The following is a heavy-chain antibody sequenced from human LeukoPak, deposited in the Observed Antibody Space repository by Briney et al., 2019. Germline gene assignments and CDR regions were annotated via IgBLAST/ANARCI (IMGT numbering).Heavy chain of an antibody. V-gene: IGHV3-48*01. D-gene: IGHD2-2*01. CDR1: GFTFSNYS. Sequence: GGSLRLSCAASGFTFSNYSMNWVRQAPGKGLEWVSYISSSSSTIYYADSVKGRFTISRDSARNSLYLQMNSLRAEDTAVYYCARDLGVVPAAIHYWGQGTLVTVSS. CDR2: ISSSSSTI. CDR3: ARDLGVVPAAIHY. J-gene: IGHJ4*02.